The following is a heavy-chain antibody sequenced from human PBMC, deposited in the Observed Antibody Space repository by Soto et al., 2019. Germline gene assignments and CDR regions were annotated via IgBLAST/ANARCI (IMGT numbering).Heavy chain of an antibody. CDR3: ARSYSGSYSGAENWFDP. V-gene: IGHV1-69*01. CDR1: GGTFSSYA. CDR2: IIPIFGTA. D-gene: IGHD1-26*01. Sequence: QVQLVQSGAEVKKPGSSVKVSCKASGGTFSSYAISWVRQAPGQGLEWMGGIIPIFGTANYAQKFQGRVTITADESTSTAYKELSSLRSEDTAVYYCARSYSGSYSGAENWFDPWGQGTLVTVSS. J-gene: IGHJ5*02.